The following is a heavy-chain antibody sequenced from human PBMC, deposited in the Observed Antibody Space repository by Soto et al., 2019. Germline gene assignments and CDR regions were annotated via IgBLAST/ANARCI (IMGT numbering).Heavy chain of an antibody. CDR2: VNPSGGHT. Sequence: QVQLMQSGAEVKKPGASVKVSCKASGDTFTDYYIHWVRQAPGQGLEWMGTVNPSGGHTTYAQHFLGSVTMTRDRYASTLFMELPSLTSDDTAIYYCARGGHVVVVTAALDYCGQGTLVTVSS. J-gene: IGHJ4*02. CDR3: ARGGHVVVVTAALDY. D-gene: IGHD2-21*02. CDR1: GDTFTDYY. V-gene: IGHV1-46*01.